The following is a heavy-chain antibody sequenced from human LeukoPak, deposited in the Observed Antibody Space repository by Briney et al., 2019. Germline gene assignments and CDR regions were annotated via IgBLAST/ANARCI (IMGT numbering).Heavy chain of an antibody. CDR3: AAVSSISSPAAIPP. CDR2: IVVGSGNT. V-gene: IGHV1-58*02. D-gene: IGHD2-2*01. CDR1: GFTFTSSA. J-gene: IGHJ5*02. Sequence: SVKVSCKASGFTFTSSAMQWVRQARGQRLEWIGWIVVGSGNTNYAQKFQERVTITRDMSTSTAYMELSSLRSEDTAEYYCAAVSSISSPAAIPPWGQGTLVTVSS.